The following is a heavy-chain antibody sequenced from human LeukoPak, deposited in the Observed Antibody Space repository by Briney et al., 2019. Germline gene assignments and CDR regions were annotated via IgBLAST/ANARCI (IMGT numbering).Heavy chain of an antibody. D-gene: IGHD5-12*01. CDR3: ATDLSGRQDY. V-gene: IGHV3-74*01. Sequence: GGSLRLSCAASGFTFSRYWMDWVRQAPGKGLVWVSRIDEYGTTINYADSVKGRFTISRNNAGDTLFLQMNSLRAEDTGVYYCATDLSGRQDYWGQGTLVTVSS. J-gene: IGHJ4*02. CDR2: IDEYGTTI. CDR1: GFTFSRYW.